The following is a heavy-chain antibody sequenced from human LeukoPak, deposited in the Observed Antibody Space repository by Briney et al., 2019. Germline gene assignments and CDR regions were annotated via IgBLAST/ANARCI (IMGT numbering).Heavy chain of an antibody. Sequence: ASVKVSCKASGYTLTGYYMHWVRQAPGQGLEWMGWINPNSGGTNYAQKFQGRVTMTRDTSISTAYMELSRLRSDDTAVYYCARQWGLTDAFFDYWGQGTLVTVSS. V-gene: IGHV1-2*02. CDR3: ARQWGLTDAFFDY. D-gene: IGHD1-26*01. CDR2: INPNSGGT. J-gene: IGHJ4*02. CDR1: GYTLTGYY.